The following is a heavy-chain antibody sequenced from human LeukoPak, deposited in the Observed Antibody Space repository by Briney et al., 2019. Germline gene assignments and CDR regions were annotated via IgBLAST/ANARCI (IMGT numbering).Heavy chain of an antibody. J-gene: IGHJ4*02. CDR2: VIPIFGTA. V-gene: IGHV1-69*05. D-gene: IGHD3-22*01. Sequence: SVKVSCKASGGTFSSYAISWVRQAPGQGLEWMGGVIPIFGTANYAQKFQGRVTITTDESTSTAYMELSSLRSEDTAVYYCAREINSSGYFNYWGQGTLVTVSS. CDR3: AREINSSGYFNY. CDR1: GGTFSSYA.